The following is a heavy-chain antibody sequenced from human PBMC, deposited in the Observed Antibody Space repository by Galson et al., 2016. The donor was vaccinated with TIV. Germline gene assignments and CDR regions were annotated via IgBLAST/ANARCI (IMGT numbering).Heavy chain of an antibody. CDR3: ARVLEVAGTDY. CDR2: INPSGGST. J-gene: IGHJ4*02. D-gene: IGHD6-19*01. CDR1: GYTFTSYD. Sequence: SVKVSCKASGYTFTSYDMHWVRQAPGQGLEWMGIINPSGGSTSYAQKFQGRVTMTRDTSTNTVYMELSSLRSEDTAVYYCARVLEVAGTDYWGQGTMVTVSS. V-gene: IGHV1-46*01.